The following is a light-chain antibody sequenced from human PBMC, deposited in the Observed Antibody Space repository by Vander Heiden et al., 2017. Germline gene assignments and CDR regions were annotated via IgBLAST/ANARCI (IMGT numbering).Light chain of an antibody. CDR2: WAS. Sequence: DIVMTQSPDSLAGPLGERATINCKSSQSVLYSSNNKNYLAWYLQKPGQPPKLLIYWASTLESGVPDRFSGSGSGTDFTLTISSLQAEDVAVYYCQQYYSTPYTFGQGTKLEIK. J-gene: IGKJ2*01. V-gene: IGKV4-1*01. CDR1: QSVLYSSNNKNY. CDR3: QQYYSTPYT.